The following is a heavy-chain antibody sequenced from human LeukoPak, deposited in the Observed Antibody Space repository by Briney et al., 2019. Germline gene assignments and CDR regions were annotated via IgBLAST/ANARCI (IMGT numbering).Heavy chain of an antibody. V-gene: IGHV4-59*12. CDR1: GGSISSYY. CDR3: ARDRRGGPNIVVVAATGWYFDL. CDR2: IYYSGST. Sequence: SETLSLTCTVSGGSISSYYWSWIRQPPGKGLEWIGYIYYSGSTYYNPSLKSRVTISVDTSKNQFSLKLSSVTAADTAVYYCARDRRGGPNIVVVAATGWYFDLWGRGTLVTVSS. D-gene: IGHD2-15*01. J-gene: IGHJ2*01.